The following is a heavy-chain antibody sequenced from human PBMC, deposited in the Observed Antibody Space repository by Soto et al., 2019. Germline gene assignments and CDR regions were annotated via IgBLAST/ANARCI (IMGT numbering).Heavy chain of an antibody. Sequence: QGQLVESGGDAVQPGRSLRLSCVGSGFTFKNHAMHWVRLAPGQGLEWVACISYDGSNKAYGDSVQGRFTISRDKSQNTVIFQMNSLRVEDTGVVNCGKDGRSYDDFWSGSMGSFEIWGRGKTVTVSS. V-gene: IGHV3-30*18. CDR1: GFTFKNHA. J-gene: IGHJ3*02. D-gene: IGHD3-3*01. CDR2: ISYDGSNK. CDR3: GKDGRSYDDFWSGSMGSFEI.